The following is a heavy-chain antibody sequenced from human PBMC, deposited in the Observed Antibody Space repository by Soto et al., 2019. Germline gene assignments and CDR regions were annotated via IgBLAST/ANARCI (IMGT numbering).Heavy chain of an antibody. CDR3: AKGSIFGVVIDLTFDY. CDR1: GFTFDDYA. J-gene: IGHJ4*02. V-gene: IGHV3-9*01. CDR2: ISWNSGSI. Sequence: GGSLRLSCAASGFTFDDYAMHWVRQAPGKGLEWVSGISWNSGSIGYADSVKGRFTISRDNAKNSLYLQMNSLRAEDTALYYCAKGSIFGVVIDLTFDYWGQGTLVTVSS. D-gene: IGHD3-3*01.